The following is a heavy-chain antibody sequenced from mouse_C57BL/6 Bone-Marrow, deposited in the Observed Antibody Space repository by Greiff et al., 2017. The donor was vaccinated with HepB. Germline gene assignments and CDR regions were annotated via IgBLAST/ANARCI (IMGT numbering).Heavy chain of an antibody. CDR1: GYAFSSYW. J-gene: IGHJ3*01. CDR3: ARGFITTVVATRAWFAY. V-gene: IGHV1-80*01. Sequence: VQLQQSGAELVKPGASVKISCKASGYAFSSYWMNWVKQRPGKGLEWIGQIYPGDGDTNYNGKFKGKATLTADKSSSTAYMQLSSLTSEDSAVYFCARGFITTVVATRAWFAYWGQGTLVTVSA. D-gene: IGHD1-1*01. CDR2: IYPGDGDT.